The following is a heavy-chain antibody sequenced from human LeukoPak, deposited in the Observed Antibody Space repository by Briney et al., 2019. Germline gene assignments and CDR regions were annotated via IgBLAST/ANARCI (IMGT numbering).Heavy chain of an antibody. CDR3: ARGPPAKPGTGYYYGMDV. CDR1: DGSFSGYY. Sequence: PSENLSLTCAVYDGSFSGYYWSWIRQPPGKGLEWIGEINHSGSTNYNPSLKSRVTISVDMSKNQFSLKLSSVTAADTAVFYCARGPPAKPGTGYYYGMDVWGQGTTVTVSS. CDR2: INHSGST. D-gene: IGHD2-2*01. J-gene: IGHJ6*02. V-gene: IGHV4-34*01.